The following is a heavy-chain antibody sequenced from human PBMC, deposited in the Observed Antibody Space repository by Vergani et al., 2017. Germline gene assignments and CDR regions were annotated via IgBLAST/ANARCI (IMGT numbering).Heavy chain of an antibody. CDR3: ARMHMYYDSSGHAFDI. D-gene: IGHD3-22*01. CDR2: IDWDDDK. J-gene: IGHJ3*02. V-gene: IGHV2-70*01. CDR1: GFSLRTSGMC. Sequence: QVTLRESGPALVKPTQTLTLTCTFSGFSLRTSGMCVSWIRQPPGKALEWLALIDWDDDKYYSTSLKTRRTISKDPSKIQVVLTMTNMDPVDTATYYCARMHMYYDSSGHAFDIWGEGTMVTVSS.